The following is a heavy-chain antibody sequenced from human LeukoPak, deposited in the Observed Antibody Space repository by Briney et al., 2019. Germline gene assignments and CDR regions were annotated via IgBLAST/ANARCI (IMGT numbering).Heavy chain of an antibody. J-gene: IGHJ4*02. CDR2: IYYSGST. Sequence: SETLSLTCTVSGGSISGYSWSWIRQPPGKGLEWIGYIYYSGSTNYNPSLKSRVTISVDTSKNQFSLKLSSVTAADTAVYYCARDTSGYSLADYWGQGTLVTVSS. CDR1: GGSISGYS. D-gene: IGHD5-18*01. V-gene: IGHV4-59*01. CDR3: ARDTSGYSLADY.